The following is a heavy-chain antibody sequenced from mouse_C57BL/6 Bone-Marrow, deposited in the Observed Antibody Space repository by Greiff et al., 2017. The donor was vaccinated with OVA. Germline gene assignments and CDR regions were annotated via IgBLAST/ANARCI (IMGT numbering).Heavy chain of an antibody. CDR3: AKPVYFDY. V-gene: IGHV1-4*01. CDR2: INPSSGYT. CDR1: GYTFTSYT. Sequence: VQLQQSGADLARPGASVKMSCKASGYTFTSYTMHWVKQRPGQGLEWIGYINPSSGYTKYNQKFKDKATLTADKSSSTAYMQLSSLTSEDSAVYYCAKPVYFDYWGQGTTLTVSS. J-gene: IGHJ2*01.